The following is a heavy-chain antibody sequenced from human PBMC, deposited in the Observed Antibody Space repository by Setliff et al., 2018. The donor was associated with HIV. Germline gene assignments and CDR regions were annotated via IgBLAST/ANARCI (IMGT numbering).Heavy chain of an antibody. Sequence: GGSLRLSCAGSGFTFSNYPMHWVRQAPGKGLEWVALISHDGSYKYYADSVQGRLTISRDNSKNTLSLQMNSLRAGDTAVYYCARDRKFGSPGHYYYYMDIWGKGTSVTVSS. CDR1: GFTFSNYP. D-gene: IGHD3-10*01. V-gene: IGHV3-30*04. J-gene: IGHJ6*03. CDR3: ARDRKFGSPGHYYYYMDI. CDR2: ISHDGSYK.